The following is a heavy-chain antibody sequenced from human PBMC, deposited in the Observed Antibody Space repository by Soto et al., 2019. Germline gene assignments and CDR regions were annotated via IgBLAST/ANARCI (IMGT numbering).Heavy chain of an antibody. CDR1: GFTFSSYA. CDR3: ARDVWLQLQGLFDY. J-gene: IGHJ4*02. V-gene: IGHV3-30-3*01. Sequence: TGWSLRLSCAASGFTFSSYAMHWVRQAPGKGLEWVAVISYDGSNKYYADSVKGRFTISRDNSKNTLYLQMNSLRAEDTAVYYCARDVWLQLQGLFDYWGQGTLVTVSS. CDR2: ISYDGSNK. D-gene: IGHD5-12*01.